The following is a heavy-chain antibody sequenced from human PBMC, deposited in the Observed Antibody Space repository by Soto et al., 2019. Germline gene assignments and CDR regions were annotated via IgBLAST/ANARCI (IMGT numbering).Heavy chain of an antibody. CDR1: GFTFSSYW. J-gene: IGHJ4*02. CDR3: ARVAFGGPSNPYYFFDY. D-gene: IGHD3-3*02. Sequence: GGSLRLSCTTSGFTFSSYWMHWVRQAPGKGLVWVSRINSAGSIADYADSVKGRFTISRDNAKNTLYLQMNSLRAEDTAVYYCARVAFGGPSNPYYFFDYWGQGALVTVSS. V-gene: IGHV3-74*01. CDR2: INSAGSIA.